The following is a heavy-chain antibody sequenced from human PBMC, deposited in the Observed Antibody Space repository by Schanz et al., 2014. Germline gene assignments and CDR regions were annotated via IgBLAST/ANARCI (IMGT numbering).Heavy chain of an antibody. CDR1: GFTFSSYG. Sequence: QVQLVESGGGVVQPGRSLRLSCAVSGFTFSSYGMHWVRQAPGKGLEWVALISYDGSNKHYADSVKGRFTISRDNSKKTLYVQMNSLRAEDTAVYYCARDRPSGYALDFRGQGTLVTVSS. D-gene: IGHD5-12*01. CDR3: ARDRPSGYALDF. CDR2: ISYDGSNK. V-gene: IGHV3-30*03. J-gene: IGHJ4*02.